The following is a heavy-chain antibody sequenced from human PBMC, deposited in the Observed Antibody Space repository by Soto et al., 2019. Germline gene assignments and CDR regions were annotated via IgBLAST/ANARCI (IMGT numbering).Heavy chain of an antibody. CDR3: AKDGDPYYYDSSGYYGGSATPVTRYDY. Sequence: QVQLVESGGGVVQPGRSLRLSCAASGFTFSSYGMHWVRQAPGKGLEWVAVISYDGSNKYYADSVKGRFTISRDNSKNTLYLQMNSLRAEDTAVYYCAKDGDPYYYDSSGYYGGSATPVTRYDYWGQGTLVTVSS. V-gene: IGHV3-30*18. D-gene: IGHD3-22*01. J-gene: IGHJ4*02. CDR2: ISYDGSNK. CDR1: GFTFSSYG.